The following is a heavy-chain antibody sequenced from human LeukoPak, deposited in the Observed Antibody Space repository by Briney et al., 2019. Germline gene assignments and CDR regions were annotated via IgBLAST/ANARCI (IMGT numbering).Heavy chain of an antibody. V-gene: IGHV3-23*01. J-gene: IGHJ3*02. CDR1: GFTFSAYA. CDR3: ASGDTTGYSGDAFNI. D-gene: IGHD3-22*01. CDR2: IGSDGKT. Sequence: GGSLRLSCEASGFTFSAYAMTWVRQAPGKGLEWVSSIGSDGKTHYADSVKGRFTISRDTSKNTLYMQMDSLRAEDTAVYYCASGDTTGYSGDAFNIWGQGTMVTVSS.